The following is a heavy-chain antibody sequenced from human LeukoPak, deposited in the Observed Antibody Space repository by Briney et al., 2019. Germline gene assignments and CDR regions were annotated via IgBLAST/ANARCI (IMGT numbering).Heavy chain of an antibody. CDR1: GFTFSSYS. Sequence: GGSLRLSCAASGFTFSSYSMNWVRQAPGKGLERVSYISSSSSTIYYADSVKGRFTISRDNAKNSLYLQMNSLRAEDTAVYYCAKGAYLSAMVYYYYYYMDVWGKGTTVTVSS. V-gene: IGHV3-48*01. J-gene: IGHJ6*03. CDR3: AKGAYLSAMVYYYYYYMDV. D-gene: IGHD5-18*01. CDR2: ISSSSSTI.